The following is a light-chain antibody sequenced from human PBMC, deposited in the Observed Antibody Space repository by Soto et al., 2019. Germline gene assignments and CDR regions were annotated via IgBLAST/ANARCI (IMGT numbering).Light chain of an antibody. CDR2: KAS. CDR3: QQDSSYRT. V-gene: IGKV1-5*03. J-gene: IGKJ1*01. CDR1: QSISSW. Sequence: DIQMTQSPSNVSASVGDRVTITCRASQSISSWLAWDQQKPGKAPKLLIYKASSLESGVPSRFSGSGYGTEFTLTISSLQPDDFATYYCQQDSSYRTFGQGTKVDIK.